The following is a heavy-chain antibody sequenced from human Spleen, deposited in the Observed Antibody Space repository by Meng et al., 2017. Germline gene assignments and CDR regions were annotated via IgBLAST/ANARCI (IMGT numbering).Heavy chain of an antibody. CDR2: IYYSGST. D-gene: IGHD5-18*01. Sequence: GSLRLSCTVSGGSISSTIYYWNWIRQPPGKGLEWIGNIYYSGSTYYNPSLKSRVTISLDMSKNHFSLRLSSVTAADTAVYYCVRGGYSNGPDLYSYYALDVWGQGTTVTVSS. J-gene: IGHJ6*02. CDR1: GGSISSTIYY. CDR3: VRGGYSNGPDLYSYYALDV. V-gene: IGHV4-39*07.